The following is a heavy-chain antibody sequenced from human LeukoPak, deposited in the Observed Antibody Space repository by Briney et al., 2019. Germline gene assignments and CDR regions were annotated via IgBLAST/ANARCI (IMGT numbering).Heavy chain of an antibody. J-gene: IGHJ6*04. CDR2: ITRDGSST. Sequence: GGPLRLSCAASGFPFSSSWMHWVRHAPGKGLVWVSHITRDGSSTTDADSVQGRFTTSRDNAKNTLYLQLDSLRDDDTAVYYCARDPGYESWSPFWGGMDVWGNGTTVIVSS. D-gene: IGHD3-16*01. CDR1: GFPFSSSW. CDR3: ARDPGYESWSPFWGGMDV. V-gene: IGHV3-74*01.